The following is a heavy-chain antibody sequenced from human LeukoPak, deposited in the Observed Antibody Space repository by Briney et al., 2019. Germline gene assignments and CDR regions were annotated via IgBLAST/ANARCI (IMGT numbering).Heavy chain of an antibody. CDR3: ARVGYDSSGYYYELGY. Sequence: GGSLRLSCAASGFTVSSNYMSWVRQAPGKGLEWVSVIYSGGSTYYADSVKGRFTISRDNSKNTLYLQMNSLRAEDTAVYYCARVGYDSSGYYYELGYWGQGTLVTVSS. V-gene: IGHV3-66*01. CDR1: GFTVSSNY. CDR2: IYSGGST. J-gene: IGHJ4*02. D-gene: IGHD3-22*01.